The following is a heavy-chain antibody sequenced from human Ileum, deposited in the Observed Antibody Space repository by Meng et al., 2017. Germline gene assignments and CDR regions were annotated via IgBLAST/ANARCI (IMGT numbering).Heavy chain of an antibody. CDR3: APPKGVVAAATDPVY. Sequence: EVQLLESGGGLGQPGGSRRLSCAASGFTFSSYDMSWVRLAPGKGLEWVSGISSSGGRTDYADSVKGRFTISRDNSKNRLYLQMNSLRVEDTAVYYCAPPKGVVAAATDPVYWGQGTLVTVSS. J-gene: IGHJ4*02. D-gene: IGHD2-15*01. CDR2: ISSSGGRT. V-gene: IGHV3-23*01. CDR1: GFTFSSYD.